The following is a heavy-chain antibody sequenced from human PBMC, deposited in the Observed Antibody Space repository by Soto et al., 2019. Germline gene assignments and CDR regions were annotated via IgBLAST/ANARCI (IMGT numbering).Heavy chain of an antibody. CDR3: ARVRSSGREFDY. CDR2: VDPRDGST. J-gene: IGHJ4*02. CDR1: GYIFTTHS. Sequence: QVQLVQSGAEMKRPGASVILSCKASGYIFTTHSIHWVRQTAGQGLEWMAKVDPRDGSTGYAQKFRGRVSMAWDTSTGTVSMEVSSLTSDDTATYYCARVRSSGREFDYWGQGTQVTVSS. V-gene: IGHV1-46*01. D-gene: IGHD6-25*01.